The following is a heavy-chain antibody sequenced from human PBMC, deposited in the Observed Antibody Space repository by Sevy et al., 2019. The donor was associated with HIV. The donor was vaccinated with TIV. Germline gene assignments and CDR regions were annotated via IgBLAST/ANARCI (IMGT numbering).Heavy chain of an antibody. CDR1: GFPFKDHA. CDR3: AKDINRGCDGVNCYSYYYYFYGLDV. J-gene: IGHJ6*02. V-gene: IGHV3-9*01. CDR2: LSWNSRNI. Sequence: LRLSCAASGFPFKDHAMHWVRQVPGKGLEWVSGLSWNSRNIGYAGSVKGGLTISRDNARHLVNLEMNSLRPEDTALYYCAKDINRGCDGVNCYSYYYYFYGLDVWGQGTTVTVSS. D-gene: IGHD2-21*01.